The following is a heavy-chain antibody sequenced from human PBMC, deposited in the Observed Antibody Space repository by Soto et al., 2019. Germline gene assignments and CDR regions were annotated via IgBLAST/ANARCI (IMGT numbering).Heavy chain of an antibody. CDR1: GLTFSNFW. V-gene: IGHV3-74*01. CDR3: ATLNSFGSDF. J-gene: IGHJ4*01. CDR2: VTGDGTTT. Sequence: GGSLRLSCAVSGLTFSNFWMHWVRQAPGKGLVWVSRVTGDGTTTDYADSVKGRFTISRDNAKNTVFLQMNSLRAEDTAVYYCATLNSFGSDFWGHGTLVTVSS. D-gene: IGHD3-3*01.